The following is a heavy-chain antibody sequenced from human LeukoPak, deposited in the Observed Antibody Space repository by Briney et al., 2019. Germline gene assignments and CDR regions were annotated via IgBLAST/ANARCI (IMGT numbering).Heavy chain of an antibody. V-gene: IGHV1-18*01. CDR3: ASMSGYYPSYYFDY. CDR1: RYTFINYD. CDR2: ISAYNGNI. D-gene: IGHD3-3*01. Sequence: ASVKVSCKASRYTFINYDINWVRQATGQGLEWLGWISAYNGNIDYAQKLQGRVTLTTDTSTSTAYMEVRSLRSDDTAVYYCASMSGYYPSYYFDYWGQGTLVTVSS. J-gene: IGHJ4*02.